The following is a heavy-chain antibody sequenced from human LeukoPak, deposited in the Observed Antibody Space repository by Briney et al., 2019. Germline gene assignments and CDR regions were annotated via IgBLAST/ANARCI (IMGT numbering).Heavy chain of an antibody. D-gene: IGHD3-22*01. CDR1: GGSISSTSYY. CDR2: IYYSGST. Sequence: SETLSLTCTVSGGSISSTSYYWGWIRQPPGKGLEWIGSIYYSGSTYYKSSLKGRVTISVDTSKNQFSLNLSSVTAADTAMYYCARDRSPEGYYDSSHWDYYHGMDVWGQGTTVTVSS. CDR3: ARDRSPEGYYDSSHWDYYHGMDV. V-gene: IGHV4-39*07. J-gene: IGHJ6*02.